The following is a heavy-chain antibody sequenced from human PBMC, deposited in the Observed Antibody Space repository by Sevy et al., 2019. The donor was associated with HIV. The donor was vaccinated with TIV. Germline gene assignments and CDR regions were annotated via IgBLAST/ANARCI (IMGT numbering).Heavy chain of an antibody. J-gene: IGHJ3*02. Sequence: GGSLRLSCVASGFTFNIYSMNWVRQAPGKGLEWVSYIGSRSSPVYYADSVKGRFTISSDNAKTSVYLQMNSLRDEDTAVYYCARGFDAPHGFDIWGQWTMVTVSS. CDR3: ARGFDAPHGFDI. CDR2: IGSRSSPV. V-gene: IGHV3-48*02. D-gene: IGHD2-2*01. CDR1: GFTFNIYS.